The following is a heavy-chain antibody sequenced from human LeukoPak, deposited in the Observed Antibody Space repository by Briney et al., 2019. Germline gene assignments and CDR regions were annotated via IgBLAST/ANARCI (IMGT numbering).Heavy chain of an antibody. CDR2: ISSSSSYI. Sequence: GGSLRLSCAASGFTFSSYSMNWVRQAPGKGLDWVSSISSSSSYIYYADSVKGRFTISRDNAKNSLYLQMNSLRAEDTAVYYCARDLREYCSSTSCPNWYFDLWGRGTLVTVSS. V-gene: IGHV3-21*01. J-gene: IGHJ2*01. D-gene: IGHD2-2*01. CDR3: ARDLREYCSSTSCPNWYFDL. CDR1: GFTFSSYS.